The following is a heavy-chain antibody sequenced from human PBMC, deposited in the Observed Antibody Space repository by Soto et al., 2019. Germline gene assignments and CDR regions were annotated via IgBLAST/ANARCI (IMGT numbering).Heavy chain of an antibody. D-gene: IGHD2-21*02. J-gene: IGHJ4*02. V-gene: IGHV4-39*01. CDR3: ARQRTTVVTQAYFEH. CDR2: IYYSWRT. Sequence: SETLSLTCIVSGESISSSSYYWGWIRQPPGKGLEWIGSIYYSWRTYYNPSFKSRVTISIDTSKNQFSLKLSSVTATDTAVYYWARQRTTVVTQAYFEHWGEGALVNVSS. CDR1: GESISSSSYY.